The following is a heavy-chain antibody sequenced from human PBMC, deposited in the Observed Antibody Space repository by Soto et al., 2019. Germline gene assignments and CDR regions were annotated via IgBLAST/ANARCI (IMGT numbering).Heavy chain of an antibody. V-gene: IGHV3-23*01. CDR1: GFTFSSYA. CDR2: ISGSGGST. CDR3: AKDFSVIVPGFDAFDI. Sequence: EVQLLESGGGLVQPGGSLRLSCAASGFTFSSYAMSWVRQAPGKGLEWVSAISGSGGSTYYADSVKGRFTISRDNSKKPLYLQMNSLRAEDTAVYYCAKDFSVIVPGFDAFDIWGQGTMVTVSS. D-gene: IGHD2-2*01. J-gene: IGHJ3*02.